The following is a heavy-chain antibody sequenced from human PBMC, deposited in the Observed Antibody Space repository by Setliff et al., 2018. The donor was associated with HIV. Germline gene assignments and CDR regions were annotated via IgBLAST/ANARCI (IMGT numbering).Heavy chain of an antibody. CDR3: ARDGYYNFWSGSLYYFDY. V-gene: IGHV3-21*01. J-gene: IGHJ4*02. Sequence: PGGSLRLSCAASGFTFNSYSMNWVRQAPGKGLEWVSSISSSSSYIYYADSVKGRFTISRDNAKNSLYLQMNSLRAEDTGVYYCARDGYYNFWSGSLYYFDYWGQGTLVTVSS. CDR2: ISSSSSYI. CDR1: GFTFNSYS. D-gene: IGHD3-3*01.